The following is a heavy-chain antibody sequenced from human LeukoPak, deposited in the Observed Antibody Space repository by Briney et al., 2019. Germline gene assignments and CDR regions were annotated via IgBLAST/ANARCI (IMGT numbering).Heavy chain of an antibody. CDR2: ISPNSGGT. V-gene: IGHV1-2*02. CDR3: ARDRCISTGCQQYFQY. CDR1: GYTFTAYY. D-gene: IGHD2-2*01. J-gene: IGHJ1*01. Sequence: ASVKVSCKASGYTFTAYYVHWVRQDPGQGLEWMGWISPNSGGTNYAQKFQGRVTMTRDTSITTAYMELSGLRSDDTAVYYCARDRCISTGCQQYFQYWGQGSLVTVSS.